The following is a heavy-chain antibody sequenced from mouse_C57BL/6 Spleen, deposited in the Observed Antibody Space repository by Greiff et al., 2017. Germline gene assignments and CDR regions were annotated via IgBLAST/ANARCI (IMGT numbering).Heavy chain of an antibody. CDR2: IRLKSDNYAT. Sequence: EVQLQQSGGGLVQPGGSMKLSCVASGFTFSNYWMNWVRQSPEKGLEWVAQIRLKSDNYATHYAESVKGRFTISRDDSKSSVYLQMNNLRAEDTGIYYCTDLDSSGYGFAYWGQGTLVTVSA. CDR3: TDLDSSGYGFAY. D-gene: IGHD3-2*02. J-gene: IGHJ3*01. V-gene: IGHV6-3*01. CDR1: GFTFSNYW.